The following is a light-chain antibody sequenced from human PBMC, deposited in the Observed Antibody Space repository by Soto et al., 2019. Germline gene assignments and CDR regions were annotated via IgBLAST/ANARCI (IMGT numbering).Light chain of an antibody. CDR3: QQGDSFPIT. J-gene: IGKJ5*01. V-gene: IGKV1-12*01. Sequence: DIPMTQSPSSVSASVGDRVTITCRASQSISSWLAWYQQKPGKAPKLLIYAASSLQSGVPSRFSGSGAGTDFTLTISSLQPEDFGTYYCQQGDSFPITFGQGTRLEIK. CDR1: QSISSW. CDR2: AAS.